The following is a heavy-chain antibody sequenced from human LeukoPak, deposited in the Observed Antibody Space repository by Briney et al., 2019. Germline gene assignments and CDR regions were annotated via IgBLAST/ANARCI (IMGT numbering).Heavy chain of an antibody. V-gene: IGHV3-30*04. J-gene: IGHJ4*02. CDR1: GFTFSSYA. Sequence: PGGSLRLYCAASGFTFSSYAMHWVRQAPGKGLEWVAVISYDGSNKYYADSVKGRFTISRDNSKNTLYLQMNSLRAEDMAVYYCARPSYDSSGYYYFDYWGQGTLVTVSS. CDR3: ARPSYDSSGYYYFDY. CDR2: ISYDGSNK. D-gene: IGHD3-22*01.